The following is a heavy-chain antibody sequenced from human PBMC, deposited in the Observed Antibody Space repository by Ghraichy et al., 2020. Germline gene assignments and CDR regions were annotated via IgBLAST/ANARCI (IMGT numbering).Heavy chain of an antibody. CDR2: IYSGGGT. CDR3: ARDGPGGGI. J-gene: IGHJ4*02. Sequence: GGSLRLSCVASGVTVSDNYMLWFRQAPGKGLEWVSHIYSGGGTDYADSVRGRFTISRDKSKNTLYLQMHSLRAEDTAVYYCARDGPGGGIRGKGTLVTVSS. V-gene: IGHV3-53*01. D-gene: IGHD2-8*02. CDR1: GVTVSDNY.